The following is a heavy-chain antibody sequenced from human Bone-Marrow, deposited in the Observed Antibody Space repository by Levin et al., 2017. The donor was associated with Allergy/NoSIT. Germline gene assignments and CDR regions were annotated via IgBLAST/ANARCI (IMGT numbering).Heavy chain of an antibody. V-gene: IGHV3-30*09. J-gene: IGHJ4*02. D-gene: IGHD5-24*01. CDR2: ISGDGDNK. CDR3: ARDDIRGDVFNIGVLDY. Sequence: AGGSLRLSCAASGFTFSSYPIHWVRQAPGKGLEWVAVISGDGDNKFYADSVKGRFAISRDNSKMTVSLQMNSLRPEDTAVYYCARDDIRGDVFNIGVLDYWGQGTLVTVSS. CDR1: GFTFSSYP.